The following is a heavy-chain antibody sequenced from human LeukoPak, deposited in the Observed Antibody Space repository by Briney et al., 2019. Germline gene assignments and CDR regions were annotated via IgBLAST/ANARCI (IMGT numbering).Heavy chain of an antibody. CDR3: ARDSAMLTYFDY. Sequence: SETLSLTCTVSGGSISSYYWSWIRQPAGKGLEWIGRIYTSGGTNYNPSLKSRVTMSIDTSKNQFSLKLSSVTAADTAVYYCARDSAMLTYFDYWGQGTLVTVSS. D-gene: IGHD5-18*01. J-gene: IGHJ4*02. V-gene: IGHV4-4*07. CDR1: GGSISSYY. CDR2: IYTSGGT.